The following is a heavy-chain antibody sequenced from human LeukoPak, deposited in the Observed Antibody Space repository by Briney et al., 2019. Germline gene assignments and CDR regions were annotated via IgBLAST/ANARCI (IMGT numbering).Heavy chain of an antibody. CDR2: IHHSGRT. D-gene: IGHD3-22*01. J-gene: IGHJ4*02. CDR1: GGSFSGYY. Sequence: SETRSLTCAVYGGSFSGYYWSWIRQPPGKVLEWIGEIHHSGRTNYNPSLKSRVTISVDTSKNQFSLKLSSVTAADTAVYYCHLRTSGYYNDSSGYYPDYWGQGALVTDSS. CDR3: HLRTSGYYNDSSGYYPDY. V-gene: IGHV4-34*01.